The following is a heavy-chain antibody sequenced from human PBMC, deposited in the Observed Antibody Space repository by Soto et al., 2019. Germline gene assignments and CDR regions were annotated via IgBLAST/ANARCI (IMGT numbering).Heavy chain of an antibody. J-gene: IGHJ6*02. D-gene: IGHD1-26*01. CDR3: AKDWKWEAFYYGMNF. CDR1: GFKFSSYG. CDR2: ISYDGRNK. V-gene: IGHV3-30*18. Sequence: QEQLVQSGGGVVQPGRSLRLSCAASGFKFSSYGMHWVRQAPGKGLEWVAAISYDGRNKYYADSVKGRFTISRDNSETTLFLKMNSLRGDDTAVYYCAKDWKWEAFYYGMNFWGQGTTFTVSS.